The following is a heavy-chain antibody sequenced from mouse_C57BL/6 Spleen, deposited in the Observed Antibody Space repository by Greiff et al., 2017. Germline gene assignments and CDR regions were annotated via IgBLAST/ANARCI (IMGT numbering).Heavy chain of an antibody. J-gene: IGHJ4*01. CDR2: IWRGGST. CDR1: GFSLTSYG. CDR3: ALVTTDARDY. V-gene: IGHV2-5*01. Sequence: VQLQQSGPGLVQPSQSLSITCTASGFSLTSYGVHWVRQSPGKGLEWLGVIWRGGSTDYTSAFMSRLSITKDNSKSQVFFKMISLQADDTAIYYCALVTTDARDYWGQGTSGTVSS. D-gene: IGHD2-2*01.